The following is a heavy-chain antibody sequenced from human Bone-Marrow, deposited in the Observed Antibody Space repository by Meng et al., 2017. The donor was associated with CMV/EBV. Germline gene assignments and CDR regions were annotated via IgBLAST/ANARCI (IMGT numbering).Heavy chain of an antibody. V-gene: IGHV3-15*01. CDR2: IKSKSDGETI. J-gene: IGHJ4*02. CDR1: GLTFTKAW. CDR3: TTRAF. Sequence: GESLKISCAVSGLTFTKAWMTWVRQAPGKGLEWVGRIKSKSDGETIDYAAPVRGRFIISIDDSKNTLYLQLTSLKTEDTAVYYCTTRAFWGQGTLVTVSS.